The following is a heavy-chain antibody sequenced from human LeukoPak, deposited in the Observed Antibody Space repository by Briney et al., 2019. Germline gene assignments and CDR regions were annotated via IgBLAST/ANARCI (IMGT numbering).Heavy chain of an antibody. CDR1: GFTFSSYS. V-gene: IGHV3-23*01. D-gene: IGHD5-18*01. J-gene: IGHJ3*02. Sequence: GGSLRLSCAASGFTFSSYSMNRVRQAPGKGLEWVSAISGSGGSTYYADSVKGRFTISRDNSKNTLYLQMNSLRAEDTAVYYCARYRDDAFDIWGQGTMVTVSS. CDR3: ARYRDDAFDI. CDR2: ISGSGGST.